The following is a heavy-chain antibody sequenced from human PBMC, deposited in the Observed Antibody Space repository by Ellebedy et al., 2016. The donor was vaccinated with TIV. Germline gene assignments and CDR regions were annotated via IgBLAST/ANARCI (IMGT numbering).Heavy chain of an antibody. D-gene: IGHD3-16*01. Sequence: LSLTCXASGFTFSSYSMNWVRQAPGKGLEWVSSISSSSSYIYYADSVKGRFTISRDNAKNSLYLQMNSLRAEDTAVYYCARDLGPWRDYYYYGMDVWGQGTTVTVSS. V-gene: IGHV3-21*01. CDR1: GFTFSSYS. CDR3: ARDLGPWRDYYYYGMDV. J-gene: IGHJ6*02. CDR2: ISSSSSYI.